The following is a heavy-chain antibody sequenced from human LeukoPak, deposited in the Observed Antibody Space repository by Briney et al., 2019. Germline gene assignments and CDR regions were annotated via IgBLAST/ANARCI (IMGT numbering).Heavy chain of an antibody. CDR1: GFTFSNYA. V-gene: IGHV3-23*01. CDR2: ISSSGDGT. J-gene: IGHJ4*02. Sequence: GGSLRLSCVGSGFTFSNYAMTWVRQGPGKGLEWVSTISSSGDGTFYADSVKGRFTVYRDNSKNTLYLQMNSLRAEDTAVYYCAKAPPYNPYFDYWGQGTLVTVSS. CDR3: AKAPPYNPYFDY. D-gene: IGHD1-1*01.